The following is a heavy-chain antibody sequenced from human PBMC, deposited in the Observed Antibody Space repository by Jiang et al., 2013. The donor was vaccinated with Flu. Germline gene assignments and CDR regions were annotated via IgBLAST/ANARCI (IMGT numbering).Heavy chain of an antibody. CDR3: ARRSGSPWYNWFDP. V-gene: IGHV4-59*01. Sequence: PGLVKPSETLSLTCTVSGGSISSYYWSWIRQPPGKGLEWIGYIYYSGSTNYNPSLKSRVTISVDTSKNQFSLKLSSVTAADTAVYYCARRSGSPWYNWFDPWGQGTLVTVSS. CDR1: GGSISSYY. CDR2: IYYSGST. D-gene: IGHD1-26*01. J-gene: IGHJ5*02.